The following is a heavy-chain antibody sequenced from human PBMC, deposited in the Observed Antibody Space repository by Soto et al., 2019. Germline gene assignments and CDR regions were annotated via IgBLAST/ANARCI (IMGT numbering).Heavy chain of an antibody. CDR3: ARGGIAAAGYYYYGMDV. CDR2: IKQDGSEK. J-gene: IGHJ6*02. V-gene: IGHV3-7*01. CDR1: GFTFSIYW. Sequence: EVQLVESGGGLVQPGGSLRLSCAASGFTFSIYWMSWVRQAPGKGLEWVANIKQDGSEKYYVDSVKGRFTISRDNAKNSLYLQMNSLRAEDTAVYYCARGGIAAAGYYYYGMDVWGQGTTVTVSS. D-gene: IGHD6-13*01.